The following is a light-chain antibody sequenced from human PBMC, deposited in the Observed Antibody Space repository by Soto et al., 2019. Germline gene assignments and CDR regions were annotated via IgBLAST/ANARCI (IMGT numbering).Light chain of an antibody. CDR3: QQYSSWPPLA. CDR2: GAS. V-gene: IGKV3-15*01. Sequence: EVVMTQSPATLSVSPGDTATLACRASRTVSVNVAWYQQKPGQAPRLLIFGASTRATGIPARFSGGGYGTEFTLTVSSLQSEDFAVYYCQQYSSWPPLAFGGGTKVEI. J-gene: IGKJ4*01. CDR1: RTVSVN.